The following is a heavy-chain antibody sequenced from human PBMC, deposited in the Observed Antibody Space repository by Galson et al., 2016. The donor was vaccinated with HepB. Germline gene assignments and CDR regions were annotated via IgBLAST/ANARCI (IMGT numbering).Heavy chain of an antibody. Sequence: SLRLSCAASGFTVSSNYMNWVRQAPGKGLEWVSVIYSGGSTYYADSVKGRFTISRDNSKNTLYLQMNSLRAEDTAVYYCARDRAYGGRAFDYWGQGTLVTVSS. D-gene: IGHD4-23*01. V-gene: IGHV3-53*01. CDR3: ARDRAYGGRAFDY. J-gene: IGHJ4*02. CDR1: GFTVSSNY. CDR2: IYSGGST.